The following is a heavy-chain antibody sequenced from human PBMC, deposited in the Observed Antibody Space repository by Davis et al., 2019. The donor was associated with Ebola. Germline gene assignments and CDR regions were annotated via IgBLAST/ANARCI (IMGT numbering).Heavy chain of an antibody. CDR1: GYTFTSYY. Sequence: ASVKVSCKASGYTFTSYYMHWVRQAPGQGLEWMGIINPSGGSTSYAQKFQGRVTMTRDTSTSTVYMELSSLRSDDTAMYYCAASTGATHSSTYAMDVWGLGTTVTVSS. CDR2: INPSGGST. CDR3: AASTGATHSSTYAMDV. J-gene: IGHJ6*02. V-gene: IGHV1-46*01. D-gene: IGHD6-13*01.